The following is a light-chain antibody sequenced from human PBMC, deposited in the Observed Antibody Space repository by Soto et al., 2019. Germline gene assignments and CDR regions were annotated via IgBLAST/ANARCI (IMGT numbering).Light chain of an antibody. J-gene: IGKJ3*01. CDR1: QRFTHN. CDR2: GAS. CDR3: QQYSDSPIT. Sequence: EIVITQSPTTLSVSPGERATLSCRASQRFTHNLAWYQQRPGQAPRLLIRGASTSASGVPARFSGSGSGTDFTLTISSLQSEDFAVYYCQQYSDSPITFGPGTKVDLK. V-gene: IGKV3-15*01.